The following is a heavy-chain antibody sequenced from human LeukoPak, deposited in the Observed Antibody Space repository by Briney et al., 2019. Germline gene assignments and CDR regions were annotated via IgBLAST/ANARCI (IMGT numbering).Heavy chain of an antibody. CDR1: GYTFTSYD. D-gene: IGHD2-15*01. CDR2: MNPNSGNT. Sequence: GASVKVSCKASGYTFTSYDINWVRQATGQGLEWMGWMNPNSGNTGYAQKFQGRVTMTRDTSISTAYTELSRLRSDDTAVYYCARDGYCSGGSCYSWGQGTLVTVSS. CDR3: ARDGYCSGGSCYS. V-gene: IGHV1-8*01. J-gene: IGHJ5*02.